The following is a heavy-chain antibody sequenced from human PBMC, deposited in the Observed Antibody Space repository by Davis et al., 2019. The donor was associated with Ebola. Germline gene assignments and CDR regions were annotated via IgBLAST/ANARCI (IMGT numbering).Heavy chain of an antibody. CDR2: IYHSGST. Sequence: PGGSLRLSCAASGFTFSSYSMNWVRQPPGKGLEWIGEIYHSGSTNYNPSLKSRVTISVDKSKNQFSLKLSSVTAADTAVYYCARDAYYYDSSGYLNWFDPWGQGTLVTVSS. V-gene: IGHV4-4*02. D-gene: IGHD3-22*01. CDR3: ARDAYYYDSSGYLNWFDP. J-gene: IGHJ5*02. CDR1: GFTFSSYSM.